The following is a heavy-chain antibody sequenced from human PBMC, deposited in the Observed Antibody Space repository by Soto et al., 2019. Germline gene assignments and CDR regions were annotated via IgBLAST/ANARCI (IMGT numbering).Heavy chain of an antibody. D-gene: IGHD5-18*01. CDR1: GFTFSSYA. CDR2: ISGSGGST. CDR3: ARTVRGYSYGYCYY. Sequence: EVQLLESGGGLVQPGGSLRLSCAASGFTFSSYAMSWVRQGPGKGLEWVSAISGSGGSTYYADSVKGRFTISRDNSKNTLYLQMNSLRAEDTAVYYCARTVRGYSYGYCYYWGQGTLVTVSS. J-gene: IGHJ4*02. V-gene: IGHV3-23*01.